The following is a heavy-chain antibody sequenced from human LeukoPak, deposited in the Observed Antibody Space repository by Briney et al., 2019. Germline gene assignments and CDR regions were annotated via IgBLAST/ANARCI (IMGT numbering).Heavy chain of an antibody. Sequence: ASVKVSCKASGYTFTSYYMHWVRQAPGQGLEWMGIINPSGGSTSYAQKFQGRVTMTRDTSTSTVYMELSSLRSEDTAVYYCARDTEGVRGVIIPFDYWGQGTLVTVSP. D-gene: IGHD3-10*01. V-gene: IGHV1-46*01. J-gene: IGHJ4*02. CDR2: INPSGGST. CDR3: ARDTEGVRGVIIPFDY. CDR1: GYTFTSYY.